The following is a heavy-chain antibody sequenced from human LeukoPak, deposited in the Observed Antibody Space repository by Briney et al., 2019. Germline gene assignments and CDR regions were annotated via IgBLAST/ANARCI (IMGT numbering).Heavy chain of an antibody. Sequence: GASVKVSCKASGYTFTKYVMNWVRQAPGQGLEWLGWINTKTGSPTYAQGFAGRFVFSLDTSVTTTYLQISSLKHEDTALYYCARSGFWTDHHAFDIWGQGTMVTVSS. D-gene: IGHD3/OR15-3a*01. CDR3: ARSGFWTDHHAFDI. J-gene: IGHJ3*02. CDR2: INTKTGSP. V-gene: IGHV7-4-1*02. CDR1: GYTFTKYV.